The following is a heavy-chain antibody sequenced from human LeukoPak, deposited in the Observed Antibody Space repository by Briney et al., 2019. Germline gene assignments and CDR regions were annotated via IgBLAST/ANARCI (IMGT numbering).Heavy chain of an antibody. CDR2: ISNSSTYI. V-gene: IGHV3-21*01. D-gene: IGHD6-13*01. J-gene: IGHJ4*02. CDR3: ARGLPFFIAAAGYFDY. Sequence: GGSLRLSCAASGFTFSSYSMNWVRQAPGKGLEWVSSISNSSTYIYYADSVKGRFTISRDNAKNSLYLQMNSLRAEDTAVYYCARGLPFFIAAAGYFDYWGQGTLVTVSS. CDR1: GFTFSSYS.